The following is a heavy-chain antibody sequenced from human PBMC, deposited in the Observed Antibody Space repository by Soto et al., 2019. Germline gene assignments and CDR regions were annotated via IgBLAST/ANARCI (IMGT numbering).Heavy chain of an antibody. CDR1: GYTFTGYY. V-gene: IGHV1-2*04. J-gene: IGHJ6*02. D-gene: IGHD2-2*02. CDR3: ARVLGYCSSTSCYTGGGNYYYGMDV. Sequence: QVQLVQSGAEVKKPGASVKVSCKASGYTFTGYYMHWVRQAPGQGLEWMGWINPNSGGTNYAQKFQGWVTRTRDTSISTAYMELSRLRSDDTAVYYCARVLGYCSSTSCYTGGGNYYYGMDVWGQGTTVTVSS. CDR2: INPNSGGT.